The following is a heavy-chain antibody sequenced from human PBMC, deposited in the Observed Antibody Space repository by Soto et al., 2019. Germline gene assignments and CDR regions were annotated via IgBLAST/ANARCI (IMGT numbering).Heavy chain of an antibody. CDR3: ARERGSRGWSPAVDYYYYYGMDV. CDR2: ISSSSSYT. CDR1: GFTFSDYY. Sequence: GGSLRLSCAASGFTFSDYYMSWIRQAPGKGLEWVSYISSSSSYTNYADSVKGRFTISRDNAKNSLYLQMNSLRAEDTAVHYCARERGSRGWSPAVDYYYYYGMDVWGQGTTVTVSS. V-gene: IGHV3-11*06. J-gene: IGHJ6*02. D-gene: IGHD6-19*01.